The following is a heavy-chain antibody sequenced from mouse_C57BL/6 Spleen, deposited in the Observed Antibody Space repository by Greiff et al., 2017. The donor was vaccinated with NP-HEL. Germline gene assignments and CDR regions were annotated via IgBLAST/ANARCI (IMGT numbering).Heavy chain of an antibody. J-gene: IGHJ2*01. CDR1: GFSFNTYA. D-gene: IGHD4-1*01. Sequence: EVKLMESGGGLVQPKGSLKLSCAASGFSFNTYAMNWVRQAPGKGLEWVARISSKSNNYASYYAVSVKDSFTISRDDSESMLYMEMNNLKTEDTAMYYCVRGTGKSCDDWGQGTTLTVSS. V-gene: IGHV10-1*01. CDR3: VRGTGKSCDD. CDR2: ISSKSNNYAS.